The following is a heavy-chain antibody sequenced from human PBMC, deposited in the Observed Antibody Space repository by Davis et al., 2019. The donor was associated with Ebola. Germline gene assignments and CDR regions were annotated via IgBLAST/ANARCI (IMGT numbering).Heavy chain of an antibody. CDR3: AKSHCSGGSCPYYFDF. D-gene: IGHD2-15*01. CDR1: GFTFTSYR. CDR2: INRDGSDT. V-gene: IGHV3-74*01. Sequence: HTGGSLRLSCAASGFTFTSYRMHWVRQVPGTGLVWVSRINRDGSDTNYADSVKGRFTISRENAKNSLYLQMNSLRAGDTAVYYCAKSHCSGGSCPYYFDFWGQGTQVTVSS. J-gene: IGHJ4*02.